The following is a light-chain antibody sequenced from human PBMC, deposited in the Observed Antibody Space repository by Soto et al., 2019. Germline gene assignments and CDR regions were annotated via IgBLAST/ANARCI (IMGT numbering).Light chain of an antibody. CDR2: EVS. Sequence: QSALTQPASVSGSPGQSITISCTGTSSDVGDYNYVSWYQQHPGKAPKLMIYEVSHRLSGVSTRFSGSKSGYTASLTISGLQDEDEADYYCSSYISNSIVVFGGGTKVTVL. J-gene: IGLJ2*01. CDR1: SSDVGDYNY. V-gene: IGLV2-14*01. CDR3: SSYISNSIVV.